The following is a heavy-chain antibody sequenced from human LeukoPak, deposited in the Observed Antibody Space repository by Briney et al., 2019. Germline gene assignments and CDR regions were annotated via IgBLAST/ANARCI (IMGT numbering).Heavy chain of an antibody. D-gene: IGHD1-26*01. CDR2: IYSGGST. CDR1: GFTVSSNY. V-gene: IGHV3-66*01. J-gene: IGHJ6*03. CDR3: ARGYSGSYYPSGYYYYYMDV. Sequence: GGSLRLSCAASGFTVSSNYMSWVRQAPGKGLEWVSVIYSGGSTYYADSVKGRFTISRDNSKNTLYLQMNSLRAEDTAVYYCARGYSGSYYPSGYYYYYMDVWGKGTTVTISS.